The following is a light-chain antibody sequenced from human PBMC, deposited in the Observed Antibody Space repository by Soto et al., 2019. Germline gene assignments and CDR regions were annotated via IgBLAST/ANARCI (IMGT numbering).Light chain of an antibody. V-gene: IGKV1-5*01. CDR1: QGISSW. CDR2: DAS. J-gene: IGKJ1*01. CDR3: QQYNSYSWT. Sequence: DIQLTHSPSPVSGSLVESLTLXSRASQGISSWLAWYQQKPGKAPKLLIYDASNLETGVPSRFSGSGSGTEFTLTISSLQPDDFATYYCQQYNSYSWTFGQGTEVDIK.